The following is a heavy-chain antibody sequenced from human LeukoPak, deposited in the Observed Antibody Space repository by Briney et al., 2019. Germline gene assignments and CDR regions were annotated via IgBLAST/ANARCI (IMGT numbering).Heavy chain of an antibody. CDR2: ISAYNGNT. CDR1: GYTFTRFG. J-gene: IGHJ5*02. CDR3: ARGPEGFDWLPRVDP. Sequence: APVKVSCKASGYTFTRFGISWVRQTPGQGLEWMGRISAYNGNTNYAQRLQGRVTMTTDTSTSTAYMELRSLRSDDTAVYYCARGPEGFDWLPRVDPWGQGTLVTVSS. D-gene: IGHD3-9*01. V-gene: IGHV1-18*04.